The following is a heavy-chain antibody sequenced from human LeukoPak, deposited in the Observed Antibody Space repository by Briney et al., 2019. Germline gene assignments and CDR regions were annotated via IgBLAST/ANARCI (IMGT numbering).Heavy chain of an antibody. J-gene: IGHJ6*04. CDR3: ASDPRDGGQNV. Sequence: GGSLRLSCAASGFTFSSYVMHWVRQAPGKGLEWVTLILYSADNTYYADPVKGRFTFSRDKSKNTLYLQMNSLRPEDSAIYYCASDPRDGGQNVWGKGTTVTVSS. V-gene: IGHV3-30*01. CDR2: ILYSADNT. CDR1: GFTFSSYV. D-gene: IGHD5-24*01.